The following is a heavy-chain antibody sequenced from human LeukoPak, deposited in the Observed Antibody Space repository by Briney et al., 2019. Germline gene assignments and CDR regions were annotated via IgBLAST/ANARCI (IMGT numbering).Heavy chain of an antibody. CDR1: GGSISSSSYY. V-gene: IGHV4-39*07. J-gene: IGHJ6*04. CDR2: IYYSGST. Sequence: SETLSLTCTVSGGSISSSSYYWGWIRQPPGKGLEWIGSIYYSGSTYYNPSLKSRVTISVDTSKNQFSLKLSSVTAADTAVYYCARVSPYYDILTGYKAGMDVWGKGTTFTVPS. CDR3: ARVSPYYDILTGYKAGMDV. D-gene: IGHD3-9*01.